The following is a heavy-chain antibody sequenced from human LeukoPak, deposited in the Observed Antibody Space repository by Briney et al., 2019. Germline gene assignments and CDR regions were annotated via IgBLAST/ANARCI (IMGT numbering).Heavy chain of an antibody. V-gene: IGHV3-23*01. Sequence: GGSLRLSCAASGFTFSNYAMSWVRQAPGKGLEWASGVSAGGDKTDYAESVKGRFTISRDNSKNTVYMQMTSVTAEDTVRYYCAKKRTPVAGTNYFDYWGLGTLVTVSS. D-gene: IGHD6-19*01. J-gene: IGHJ4*02. CDR2: VSAGGDKT. CDR3: AKKRTPVAGTNYFDY. CDR1: GFTFSNYA.